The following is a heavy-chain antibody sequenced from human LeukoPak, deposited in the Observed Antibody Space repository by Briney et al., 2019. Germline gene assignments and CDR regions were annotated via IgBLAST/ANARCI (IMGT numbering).Heavy chain of an antibody. J-gene: IGHJ4*02. V-gene: IGHV1-2*02. CDR1: GYTFTDYY. CDR2: IDPNSGGA. Sequence: GASLKVSCKASGYTFTDYYMHWVRQAPGQGLEWMGWIDPNSGGASYAQRLQGRVTMTRDTSISTAYMELSGLRSDDTAVYYCARDFANWAYYWGQGTLVTVSS. CDR3: ARDFANWAYY. D-gene: IGHD7-27*01.